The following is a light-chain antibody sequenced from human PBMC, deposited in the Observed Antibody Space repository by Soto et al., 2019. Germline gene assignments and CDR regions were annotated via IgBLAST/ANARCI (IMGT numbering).Light chain of an antibody. J-gene: IGKJ2*01. Sequence: DIVLTQSPGTLSLSQGERGTLSCRASQSVSSNYLACYQQKPGQAPRLLIYGAYSRATSIPDMFSGSGSATDFTLSISRLEPEDVTVYSCQEYASSPYTFGQGTNLEI. V-gene: IGKV3-20*01. CDR1: QSVSSNY. CDR2: GAY. CDR3: QEYASSPYT.